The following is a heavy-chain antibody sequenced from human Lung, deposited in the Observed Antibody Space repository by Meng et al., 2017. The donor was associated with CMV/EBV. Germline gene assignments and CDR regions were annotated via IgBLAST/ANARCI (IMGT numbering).Heavy chain of an antibody. CDR1: GYTFTAHY. Sequence: SXXVSCKASGYTFTAHYFHWVRQAPGQGLEWMGWIHPHRGDTNYAQQFQGRVTLTRDTSINTGYMELTRLTSDDTAVYYCARDNNWGPDYWGQGALVTVSS. V-gene: IGHV1-2*02. CDR2: IHPHRGDT. D-gene: IGHD7-27*01. J-gene: IGHJ4*02. CDR3: ARDNNWGPDY.